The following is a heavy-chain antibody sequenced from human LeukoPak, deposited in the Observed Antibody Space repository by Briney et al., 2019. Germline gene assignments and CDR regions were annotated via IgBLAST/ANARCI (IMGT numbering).Heavy chain of an antibody. CDR3: ARTWSIPQNLDY. CDR2: INPNSGGT. V-gene: IGHV1-2*02. D-gene: IGHD2-2*02. J-gene: IGHJ4*02. Sequence: ASVKVSCKASGYTFTGYYMHWVRQAPGQGLEWMGWINPNSGGTNYAQKFQGRVTMTRDKSISTAYLQWSSLKASDTAMYYCARTWSIPQNLDYWGQGTLVTVSS. CDR1: GYTFTGYY.